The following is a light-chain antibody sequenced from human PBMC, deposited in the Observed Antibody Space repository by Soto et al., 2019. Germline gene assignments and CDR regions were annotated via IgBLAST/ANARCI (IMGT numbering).Light chain of an antibody. V-gene: IGLV2-23*01. J-gene: IGLJ1*01. Sequence: QSALTQPASVSGSPGQSITISCTGTSRDVGSYNLVSWYQQHPGNAPKLIIYEGTKRPSGVSYRFSGSKSGNTASLTISGLQEEDEGDYHCCSFAGSSTDVFGTGTKVTVL. CDR2: EGT. CDR1: SRDVGSYNL. CDR3: CSFAGSSTDV.